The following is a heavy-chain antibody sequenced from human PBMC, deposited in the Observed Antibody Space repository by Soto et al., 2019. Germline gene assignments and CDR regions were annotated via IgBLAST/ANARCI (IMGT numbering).Heavy chain of an antibody. D-gene: IGHD2-21*02. CDR3: ATGDQLSAEVTGISFSF. CDR2: YDPEKDET. V-gene: IGHV1-24*01. Sequence: GAPVKVSCKVSRYTPPELSPHWGRQAPGKSLGWLAGYDPEKDETLYAQTLKGRITVTEDTSAVTAHMELRGLTFDDSDVYYCATGDQLSAEVTGISFSFWGQGTRVTVSS. J-gene: IGHJ4*02. CDR1: RYTPPELS.